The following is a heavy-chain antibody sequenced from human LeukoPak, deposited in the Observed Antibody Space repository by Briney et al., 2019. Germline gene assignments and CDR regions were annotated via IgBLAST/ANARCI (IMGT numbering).Heavy chain of an antibody. V-gene: IGHV1-18*01. CDR3: ARGDGYSSGWFDYYYYMDV. Sequence: ASVKVSCKASGYTFTSYGINWVRQAPGQGLEWMGWISAHNGNTKYAQKIQGRVTMTTDTSTSTAYMELRSLRSDDTAVYSCARGDGYSSGWFDYYYYMDVWGKGTTVTISS. J-gene: IGHJ6*03. CDR2: ISAHNGNT. D-gene: IGHD6-19*01. CDR1: GYTFTSYG.